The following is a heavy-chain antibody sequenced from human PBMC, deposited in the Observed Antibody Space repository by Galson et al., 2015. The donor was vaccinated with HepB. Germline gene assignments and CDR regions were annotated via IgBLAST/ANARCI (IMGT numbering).Heavy chain of an antibody. J-gene: IGHJ4*02. D-gene: IGHD5-12*01. CDR3: ARVPRGYSGYAIDY. CDR1: GFTFSSYS. Sequence: SLRLSCAASGFTFSSYSMNWVRQAPGKGLEWVSSISSSSSYIYYADSVKGRFTISRDNAKNSLYLQMNSLRAEDTAVYYCARVPRGYSGYAIDYWGQGTLVTVSS. CDR2: ISSSSSYI. V-gene: IGHV3-21*01.